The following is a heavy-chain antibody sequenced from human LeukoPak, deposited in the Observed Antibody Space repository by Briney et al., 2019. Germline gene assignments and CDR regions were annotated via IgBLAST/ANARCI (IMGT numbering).Heavy chain of an antibody. CDR2: INTNTENP. J-gene: IGHJ4*02. CDR3: ARGHRGYDFFDYESEFSDS. CDR1: GYDFTSCT. D-gene: IGHD5-12*01. Sequence: GASVKVSCKTSGYDFTSCTMNWVRQAPAQGLEWMGWINTNTENPTYAQGFRGRFVFSVDTSASTAYLQISNLKAEDTAVYYCARGHRGYDFFDYESEFSDSWGQGSLVTVSP. V-gene: IGHV7-4-1*02.